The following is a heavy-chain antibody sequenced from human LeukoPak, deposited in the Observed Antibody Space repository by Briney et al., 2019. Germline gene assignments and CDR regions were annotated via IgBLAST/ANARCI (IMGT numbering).Heavy chain of an antibody. D-gene: IGHD3-10*01. CDR1: GGSISSYY. Sequence: SETLSLTCTVSGGSISSYYWSWIRQPPGKGLEWIGEINHSGSTNYNPSLKSRVTISVDTSKNQFSLKLSSVTAADTAVYYCARGTSYYGSGSYYKRTDLDYWGQGTLVTVSS. V-gene: IGHV4-34*01. CDR3: ARGTSYYGSGSYYKRTDLDY. CDR2: INHSGST. J-gene: IGHJ4*02.